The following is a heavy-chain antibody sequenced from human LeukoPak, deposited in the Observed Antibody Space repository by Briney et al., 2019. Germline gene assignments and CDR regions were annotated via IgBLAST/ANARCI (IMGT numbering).Heavy chain of an antibody. CDR2: ISYDGSNK. D-gene: IGHD1-26*01. Sequence: GRSLRLSCAASAFPFSKYAMHWVRQAPGKGLEWVAVISYDGSNKYYADSVKGRFIISRDNSKNTLYLQMNSLRAEDTAVYYCAREGATPAEEFDYWGQGTLVTVSS. J-gene: IGHJ4*02. CDR1: AFPFSKYA. V-gene: IGHV3-30*04. CDR3: AREGATPAEEFDY.